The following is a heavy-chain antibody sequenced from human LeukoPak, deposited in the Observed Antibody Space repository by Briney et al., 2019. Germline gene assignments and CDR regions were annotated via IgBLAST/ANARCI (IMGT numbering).Heavy chain of an antibody. CDR3: ARERVIAAAGDGFDS. V-gene: IGHV3-48*02. D-gene: IGHD2-21*01. CDR1: GFTFSDYS. CDR2: ISSSSTTI. Sequence: GGSLRLSCAASGFTFSDYSMNWVRQAPGKGLEWVSYISSSSTTIFYADSVKGRFTISRDNAKNSLFVQMNGLRDEDTALYYCARERVIAAAGDGFDSWGQGTLVTVSS. J-gene: IGHJ4*02.